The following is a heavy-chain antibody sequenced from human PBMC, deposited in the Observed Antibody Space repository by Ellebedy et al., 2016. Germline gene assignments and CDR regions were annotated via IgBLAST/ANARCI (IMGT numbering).Heavy chain of an antibody. Sequence: GGSLRLSXRGSGYTFSSYWIGWVRQMPGQGLEWMGIIYPGDSGTRYSPSFQGQVTISADKSTSTAYLQWRSLKASDTAMYYCARRQLDPRSPWFGAFDIWGQGTMVTVSS. D-gene: IGHD3-10*01. J-gene: IGHJ3*02. CDR3: ARRQLDPRSPWFGAFDI. V-gene: IGHV5-51*01. CDR1: GYTFSSYW. CDR2: IYPGDSGT.